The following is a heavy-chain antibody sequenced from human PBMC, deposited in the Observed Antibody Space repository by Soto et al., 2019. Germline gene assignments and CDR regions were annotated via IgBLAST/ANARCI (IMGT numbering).Heavy chain of an antibody. CDR1: GFTFSSYS. J-gene: IGHJ4*02. D-gene: IGHD4-17*01. CDR2: ISSSSSYI. CDR3: ARSYGSRRYFDY. V-gene: IGHV3-21*01. Sequence: EVQLVESGGGLVKPGGSLRLSCAASGFTFSSYSMNWVRQAPGKGLEWVSSISSSSSYIYYADSVKGRFTISRDNAKNSLYLQMNSLRAEDTAVYYCARSYGSRRYFDYWGQGTLVTVSS.